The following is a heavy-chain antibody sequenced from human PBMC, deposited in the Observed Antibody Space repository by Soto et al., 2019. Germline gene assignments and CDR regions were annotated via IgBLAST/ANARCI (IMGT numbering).Heavy chain of an antibody. CDR2: FYYSGTT. CDR1: GDSITASYSD. CDR3: AKLVRDDVRRSDLDH. J-gene: IGHJ4*02. Sequence: SETLSLTCTVSGDSITASYSDWAWIRQPPGKGLEWIGTFYYSGTTSQNPPLRSRITISGDTSRNQFSLNLRSVTAADSGVYYCAKLVRDDVRRSDLDHWGPGTLITFSS. V-gene: IGHV4-39*01. D-gene: IGHD3-10*02.